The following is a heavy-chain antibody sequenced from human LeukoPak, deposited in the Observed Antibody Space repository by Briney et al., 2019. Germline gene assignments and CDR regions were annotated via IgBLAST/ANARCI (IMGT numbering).Heavy chain of an antibody. D-gene: IGHD5-12*01. CDR3: ARESYEGYFQH. V-gene: IGHV4-59*01. CDR2: IYYSGST. J-gene: IGHJ1*01. CDR1: GGSISSYY. Sequence: SETLAPTCTVSGGSISSYYWSWIRQPPGKGLEWIGYIYYSGSTNYNPSLKSRVTISVDTSKNQFSLKLSSVTAADTAVYYCARESYEGYFQHWGQGTLVTVSS.